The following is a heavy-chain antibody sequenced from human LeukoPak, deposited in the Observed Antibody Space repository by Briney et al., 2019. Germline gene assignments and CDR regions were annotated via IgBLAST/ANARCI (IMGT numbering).Heavy chain of an antibody. CDR1: GGSISSSNW. CDR3: ARHITPIAAAGRGFDP. J-gene: IGHJ5*02. D-gene: IGHD6-13*01. V-gene: IGHV4-4*02. Sequence: ASETLSLTCAVSGGSISSSNWWSWIRQPPGKGLEWIGEIYHSGSTHYNPSLKSRVTISVDTSKNQFSLKLSSVTAADTAVYYCARHITPIAAAGRGFDPWGQGTLVTVSS. CDR2: IYHSGST.